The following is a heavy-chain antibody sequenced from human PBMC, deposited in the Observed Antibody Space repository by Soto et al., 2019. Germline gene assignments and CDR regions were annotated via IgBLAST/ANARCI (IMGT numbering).Heavy chain of an antibody. J-gene: IGHJ4*02. CDR2: IKPDSGGT. CDR1: GYTFTDYY. Sequence: ASVKVSCKASGYTFTDYYMHWVRQAPGHGLEWMGWIKPDSGGTIYAQKFQGRVTMTRDTSISTAYMELTSLRSDDTAVYYCAREGVIAGLAYWGQGTVVNVSS. V-gene: IGHV1-2*02. D-gene: IGHD6-13*01. CDR3: AREGVIAGLAY.